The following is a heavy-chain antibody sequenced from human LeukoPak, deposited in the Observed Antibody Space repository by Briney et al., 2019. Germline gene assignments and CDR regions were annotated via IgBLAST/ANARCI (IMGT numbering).Heavy chain of an antibody. CDR2: ISGTGAST. Sequence: QPGGSLRLSCAASGFTFSSSAMSWVRQAPGKGLEWVSSISGTGASTYYADSVKGRFTISRDSSKNTLYLQMNSLRAEGTAVYYCAKGARVGAGKYYFDYWGQGTMVTVSS. CDR3: AKGARVGAGKYYFDY. D-gene: IGHD1-1*01. J-gene: IGHJ4*03. CDR1: GFTFSSSA. V-gene: IGHV3-23*01.